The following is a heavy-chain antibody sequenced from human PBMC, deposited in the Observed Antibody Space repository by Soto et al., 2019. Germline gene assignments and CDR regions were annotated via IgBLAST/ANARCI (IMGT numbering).Heavy chain of an antibody. CDR3: ARDWCSGGSCYSSFDY. CDR1: GFILSDYA. V-gene: IGHV3-48*01. D-gene: IGHD2-15*01. Sequence: GGSLRLSCATSGFILSDYAMNWVRQAPGKGLEWVSYISSSSSTIYYADSVKGRFTISRDNAKNSLYLQMNSLRAEDTAVYYCARDWCSGGSCYSSFDYWGQGTLVTVSS. J-gene: IGHJ4*02. CDR2: ISSSSSTI.